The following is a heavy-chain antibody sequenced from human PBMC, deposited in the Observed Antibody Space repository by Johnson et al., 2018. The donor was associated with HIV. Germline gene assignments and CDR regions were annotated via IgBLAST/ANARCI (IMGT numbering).Heavy chain of an antibody. D-gene: IGHD2-15*01. J-gene: IGHJ3*02. Sequence: VQLVESGGGLAQPGGSLRLSCSDSGFSFSNYAMSWVRQAPGKGLDWVSAISGSGETTYYADSVRGRFTISRDNSKNTLYLQMNSLRVEDTAVYYCVRDLPYCSGGFCQTDGFDIWGQGTMVTASS. CDR3: VRDLPYCSGGFCQTDGFDI. CDR2: ISGSGETT. V-gene: IGHV3-23*04. CDR1: GFSFSNYA.